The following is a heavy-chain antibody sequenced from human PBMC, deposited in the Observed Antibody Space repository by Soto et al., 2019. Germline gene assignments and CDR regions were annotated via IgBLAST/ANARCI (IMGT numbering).Heavy chain of an antibody. D-gene: IGHD3-22*01. J-gene: IGHJ3*02. CDR2: IYYSGST. V-gene: IGHV4-31*03. CDR1: GGSISSGGYY. CDR3: ARDLGYYYDSSGYYARGAFDI. Sequence: LSLTCTVSGGSISSGGYYWSWIRQHPGKGLEWIGYIYYSGSTYYNPSLKSRVTISVDTSKNQFSLKLSSVTAADTAVYYCARDLGYYYDSSGYYARGAFDIWGQGTMVTVSS.